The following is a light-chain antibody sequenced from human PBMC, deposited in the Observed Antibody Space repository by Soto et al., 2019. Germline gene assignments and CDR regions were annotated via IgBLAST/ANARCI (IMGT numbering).Light chain of an antibody. Sequence: DIQMTQSPSTLSASVGDRVTITCRASQSITTWLAWYQQKPGKAPKLLIYKATNLQSGVPSRFSCSGSGTEFSLTISSLQPEDFAIYYCQPYNDYQYTFGQGTKLEIK. J-gene: IGKJ2*01. CDR2: KAT. CDR3: QPYNDYQYT. CDR1: QSITTW. V-gene: IGKV1-5*03.